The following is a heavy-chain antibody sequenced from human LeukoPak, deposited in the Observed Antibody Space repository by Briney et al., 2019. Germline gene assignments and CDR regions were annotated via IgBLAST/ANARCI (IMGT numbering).Heavy chain of an antibody. CDR3: AKFSRDSITMIVVTD. V-gene: IGHV3-7*03. CDR2: IKQDGSEK. Sequence: GRSLRLSCTASKFTFSNYGMQWVRQAPGKGLEWVANIKQDGSEKYYVDSVKGRFTISRDNAKNSLYLQMNSLRAEDTAVYYCAKFSRDSITMIVVTDWGQGTLVTVSS. J-gene: IGHJ4*02. D-gene: IGHD3-22*01. CDR1: KFTFSNYG.